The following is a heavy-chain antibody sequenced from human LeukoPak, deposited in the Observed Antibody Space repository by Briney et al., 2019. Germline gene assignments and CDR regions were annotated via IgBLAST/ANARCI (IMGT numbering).Heavy chain of an antibody. Sequence: PGGSLRPSCAASGFTFSSYAMSWVRQAPGKGLEWVSAISGSGGSTYYADSVKGRFTISRDNSKNTLYLQMNSLRAEDTAVYYCAKDNTQLWLGFDYWGQGTLVTVPS. CDR1: GFTFSSYA. J-gene: IGHJ4*02. D-gene: IGHD5-18*01. CDR3: AKDNTQLWLGFDY. CDR2: ISGSGGST. V-gene: IGHV3-23*01.